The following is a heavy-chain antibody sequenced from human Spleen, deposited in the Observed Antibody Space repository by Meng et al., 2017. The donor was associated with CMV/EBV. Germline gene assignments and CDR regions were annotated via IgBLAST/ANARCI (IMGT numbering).Heavy chain of an antibody. J-gene: IGHJ5*02. Sequence: GESLKISCAASRIYEMNWVRQVPGKGLEWISYISSSGSTMYYADSVKGRFTISRDNAKNTLYLQMNSLRAEDTAVYYCARDWYSSSWYGNWFDPWGQGTLVTVSS. CDR1: RIYE. CDR2: ISSSGSTM. D-gene: IGHD6-13*01. V-gene: IGHV3-48*03. CDR3: ARDWYSSSWYGNWFDP.